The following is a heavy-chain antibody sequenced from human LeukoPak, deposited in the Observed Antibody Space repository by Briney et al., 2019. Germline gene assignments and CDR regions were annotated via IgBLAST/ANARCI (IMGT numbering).Heavy chain of an antibody. CDR3: AGAQRDTAMVTLDY. V-gene: IGHV1-2*02. J-gene: IGHJ4*02. Sequence: GASVKVSCKASGYTFTGYYMHWVRQAPGQGLEWMGWINPNSGGTNYAQKFQGRVTMTRDTSISTAYMELSRRRSDDTAVYYCAGAQRDTAMVTLDYWGQGSLVTVSS. CDR1: GYTFTGYY. D-gene: IGHD5-18*01. CDR2: INPNSGGT.